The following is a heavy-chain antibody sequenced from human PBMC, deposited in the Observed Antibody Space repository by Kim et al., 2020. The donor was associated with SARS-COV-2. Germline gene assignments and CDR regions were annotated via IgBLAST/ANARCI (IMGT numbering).Heavy chain of an antibody. CDR2: ISGSGGST. D-gene: IGHD3-10*01. J-gene: IGHJ4*02. CDR1: GFTFSSFA. Sequence: GGSLRLSCAASGFTFSSFAMSGVRQAPGKGLEWVSAISGSGGSTYYADSGRGRFTISRDNSKNTLYLQMNSLRAEDTAVYYCAKVESGSGSGWGQGTLVTVSS. CDR3: AKVESGSGSG. V-gene: IGHV3-23*01.